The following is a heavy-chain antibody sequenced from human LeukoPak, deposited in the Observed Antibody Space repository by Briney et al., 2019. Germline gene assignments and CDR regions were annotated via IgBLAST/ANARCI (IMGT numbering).Heavy chain of an antibody. V-gene: IGHV4-59*12. Sequence: PSETLSLTCTVSGGSINNYYWSWIRQPPGKGLEWIGYIYYSGSTNYNPSLKSRVTISVDTSKNQFSLKLNSVTAADTAVYYCAINDGSGSYYKSDYWGQGTLVTASS. CDR1: GGSINNYY. D-gene: IGHD3-10*01. CDR3: AINDGSGSYYKSDY. CDR2: IYYSGST. J-gene: IGHJ4*02.